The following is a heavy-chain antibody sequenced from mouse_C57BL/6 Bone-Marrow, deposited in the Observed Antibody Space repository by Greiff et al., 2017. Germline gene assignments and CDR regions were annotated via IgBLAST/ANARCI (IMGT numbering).Heavy chain of an antibody. V-gene: IGHV1-69*01. J-gene: IGHJ3*01. Sequence: VQLQQPGAEFVMPGASVKLSCKASGYTFTSYWMHWVKQRPGQGLEWIGEIDPSDSYTNYNQKFKGKSTLTVDKSSSTAYMQLSILTSEVSAVYYCTKSARAWFAYWGQGTLVTVSA. CDR3: TKSARAWFAY. CDR2: IDPSDSYT. CDR1: GYTFTSYW.